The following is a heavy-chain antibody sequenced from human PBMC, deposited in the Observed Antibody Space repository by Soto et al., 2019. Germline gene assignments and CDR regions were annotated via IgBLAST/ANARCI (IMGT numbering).Heavy chain of an antibody. D-gene: IGHD3-9*01. CDR3: ARVWSTFRYFDGFDF. Sequence: QVQLVQSGAEVKKPGASVKVFCKASGYNFSNYGISWVRQAPGQGLEWMGWISAYNGYTNYAQKRQGRITMTTDISTSTAYMELRSLTSDDTAVYYCARVWSTFRYFDGFDFWDQGTLVTVSS. V-gene: IGHV1-18*01. J-gene: IGHJ4*02. CDR2: ISAYNGYT. CDR1: GYNFSNYG.